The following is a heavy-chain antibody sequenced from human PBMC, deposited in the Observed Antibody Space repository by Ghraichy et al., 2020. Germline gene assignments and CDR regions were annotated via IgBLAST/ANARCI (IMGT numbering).Heavy chain of an antibody. V-gene: IGHV3-21*01. CDR1: GFTFSSYS. CDR2: ISSSSSYI. D-gene: IGHD3-10*01. CDR3: ARDQPELLWFGESHFDY. Sequence: GGSLRLSCAASGFTFSSYSMNWVRQAPGKGLEWVSSISSSSSYIYYADSVKGRFTISRDNAKNSLYLQMNSLRAEDTAVYYCARDQPELLWFGESHFDYWGQGTLVTVSS. J-gene: IGHJ4*02.